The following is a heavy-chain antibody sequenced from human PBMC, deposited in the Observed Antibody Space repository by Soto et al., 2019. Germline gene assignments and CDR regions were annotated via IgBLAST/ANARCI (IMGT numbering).Heavy chain of an antibody. CDR3: ARGDSSGDQGYFDL. V-gene: IGHV4-30-2*01. CDR2: IYHSGST. CDR1: GGSISSGGYS. Sequence: QLQLQESGSGLVKPSQTLSLTCAVSGGSISSGGYSWSWIRQPPGKGLEWIGYIYHSGSTYYNPTLKSRVTISVDRSKNQFSLKLSSVTAADTAVYYCARGDSSGDQGYFDLWGRGTLVTVSS. D-gene: IGHD3-22*01. J-gene: IGHJ2*01.